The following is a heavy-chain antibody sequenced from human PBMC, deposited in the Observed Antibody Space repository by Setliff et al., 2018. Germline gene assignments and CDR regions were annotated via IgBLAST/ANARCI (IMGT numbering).Heavy chain of an antibody. J-gene: IGHJ6*03. CDR1: GGSISSSNYY. D-gene: IGHD3-22*01. V-gene: IGHV4-39*01. CDR2: IYYSGTT. Sequence: SETLSLTCSVSGGSISSSNYYWGWIRQSPVKGLEWIGSIYYSGTTYYNPSVRSRVTISVDTSKNQFSLKLSSVTAADTAVYFCARRPYQHYDSSGYSVNYYMDVWGKGTTVTVSS. CDR3: ARRPYQHYDSSGYSVNYYMDV.